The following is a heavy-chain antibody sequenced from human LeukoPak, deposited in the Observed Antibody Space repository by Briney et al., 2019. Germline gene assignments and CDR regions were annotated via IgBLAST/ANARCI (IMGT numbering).Heavy chain of an antibody. CDR1: GLTFGSYW. CDR2: INSDGSST. CDR3: ARDRLYCGGDCLDP. V-gene: IGHV3-74*01. Sequence: AGGSLRLSCAASGLTFGSYWMHWVRQAPGKGLVWVSRINSDGSSTSYADSVKGRFTISRDNAKNTLYLQMNSLRAEDTAVYYCARDRLYCGGDCLDPWGQGTLVTVSS. D-gene: IGHD2-21*02. J-gene: IGHJ5*02.